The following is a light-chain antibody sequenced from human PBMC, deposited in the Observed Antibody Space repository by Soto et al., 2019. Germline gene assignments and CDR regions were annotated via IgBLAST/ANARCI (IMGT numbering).Light chain of an antibody. CDR2: DAS. V-gene: IGKV3-20*01. CDR1: QSLNGTY. Sequence: EIVLTQSPGTLSWSPGERATLSYGASQSLNGTYLAWYQQKPGQAPRLLIYDASKRATGIPDRFGGSASGTDFTLTITRIEPEDFAVYYCQQYIRSRTFGQGTRVDI. CDR3: QQYIRSRT. J-gene: IGKJ1*01.